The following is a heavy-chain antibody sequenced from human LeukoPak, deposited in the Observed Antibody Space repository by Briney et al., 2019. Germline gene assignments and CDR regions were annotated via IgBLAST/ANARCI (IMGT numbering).Heavy chain of an antibody. V-gene: IGHV4-59*01. D-gene: IGHD3-22*01. Sequence: SETLSLTCTVSGGSISSYYWSWIRQPPAKGLEWIEYIYYRERTNYNPSLKSRVTISVDTSKNQFSLKLSSVTAADTAVYYCARGGSSGYYNLYYFDYWGQGTLVTVSS. J-gene: IGHJ4*02. CDR1: GGSISSYY. CDR2: IYYRERT. CDR3: ARGGSSGYYNLYYFDY.